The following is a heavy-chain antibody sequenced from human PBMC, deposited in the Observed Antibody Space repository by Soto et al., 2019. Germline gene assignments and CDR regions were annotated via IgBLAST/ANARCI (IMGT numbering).Heavy chain of an antibody. Sequence: SETLSLTCTVSGCSVSSGSYYWSWIRQPPGKGLEWIGYIYYSGSTNYNPSLKSRVTISVDTSKNQFSLKPSSVTAADTAVYYCARKWAYYYDSSGYYYAYYYYYGMDVWGQGTTVTVSS. V-gene: IGHV4-61*01. CDR2: IYYSGST. CDR3: ARKWAYYYDSSGYYYAYYYYYGMDV. CDR1: GCSVSSGSYY. D-gene: IGHD3-22*01. J-gene: IGHJ6*02.